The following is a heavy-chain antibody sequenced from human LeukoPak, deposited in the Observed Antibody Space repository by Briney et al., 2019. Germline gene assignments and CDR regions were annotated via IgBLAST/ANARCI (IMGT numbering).Heavy chain of an antibody. CDR3: ARDRGYSSFDY. CDR1: AFTFSSYW. V-gene: IGHV3-7*01. D-gene: IGHD4-23*01. J-gene: IGHJ4*02. Sequence: GGSLRLSCEASAFTFSSYWMSWVRQAPGKGLEWVANIKEDGSEKNYVDSVKGRFTISRDNAKNSLFLQMNSLRVEDTAVYYCARDRGYSSFDYWGQGTLVTVSS. CDR2: IKEDGSEK.